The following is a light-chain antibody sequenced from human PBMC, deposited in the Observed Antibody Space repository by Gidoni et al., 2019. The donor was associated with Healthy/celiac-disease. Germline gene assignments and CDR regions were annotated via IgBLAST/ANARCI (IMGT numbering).Light chain of an antibody. V-gene: IGKV3-11*01. Sequence: DIVLTQSPATLSLSPGERATLSCRASQSVSSYLAWYQQKPGQAPRLLIYDASNRATGIPARFSGSGSGTDFTLTISSLGPEDFAVYYCQQRSNWPPGFTFGPGTKVDIK. J-gene: IGKJ3*01. CDR2: DAS. CDR1: QSVSSY. CDR3: QQRSNWPPGFT.